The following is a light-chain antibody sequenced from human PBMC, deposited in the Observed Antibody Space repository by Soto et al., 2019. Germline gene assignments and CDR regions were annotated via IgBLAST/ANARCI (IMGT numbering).Light chain of an antibody. Sequence: EIVLTQSPGTLSLSPGERATLSCRASQSVSSSYLAWYQQKPGQAPRLLIYGASSRATVIPDRFSGSGSGTDFTLTISRLEPEDFAVYYCQQYGSSPSRLYTFGEGTKLEIK. CDR2: GAS. V-gene: IGKV3-20*01. CDR1: QSVSSSY. CDR3: QQYGSSPSRLYT. J-gene: IGKJ2*01.